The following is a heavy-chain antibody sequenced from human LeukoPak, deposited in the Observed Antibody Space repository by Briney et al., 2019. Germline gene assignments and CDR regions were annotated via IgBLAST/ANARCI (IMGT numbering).Heavy chain of an antibody. J-gene: IGHJ4*02. CDR1: GYTFTSYY. V-gene: IGHV1-46*01. CDR2: INPSGSST. Sequence: AASVNVSCKASGYTFTSYYMHWVRQAPGQGLEWMGIINPSGSSTSYAQKFQGRVTMTRDTSTSTVYMELSSLRSEDTAVYYCAKNPNSGYSLDYWGQGTLVTVSS. D-gene: IGHD3-22*01. CDR3: AKNPNSGYSLDY.